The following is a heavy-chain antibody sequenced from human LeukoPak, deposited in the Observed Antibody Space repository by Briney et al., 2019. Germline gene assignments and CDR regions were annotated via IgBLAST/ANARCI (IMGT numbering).Heavy chain of an antibody. CDR1: GGSISDYY. CDR2: IYYTGTS. Sequence: SETLSLTCTVSGGSISDYYWTWIRQPPGKGLEWIGFIYYTGTSKYNPSLNSRVTISVDTSKNQFSLKLSSVTAADTAVYYCARCITARRGGYYYGLDVWGQGTTVTVSS. V-gene: IGHV4-59*13. D-gene: IGHD6-6*01. J-gene: IGHJ6*02. CDR3: ARCITARRGGYYYGLDV.